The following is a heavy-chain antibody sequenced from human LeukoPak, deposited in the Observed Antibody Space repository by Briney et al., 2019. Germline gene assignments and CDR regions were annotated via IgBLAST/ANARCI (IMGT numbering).Heavy chain of an antibody. D-gene: IGHD3-16*02. CDR2: IYYTGST. CDR3: ARFYVWGSYRSDY. Sequence: SETLSLTCTVSGGSISSYYWSWIRQPPGKGLEWIGSIYYTGSTYYNPSLKSRVSISVDTSKNQFSLKLSSVTAADTAVYYCARFYVWGSYRSDYWGQGTLVTVSS. V-gene: IGHV4-59*05. CDR1: GGSISSYY. J-gene: IGHJ4*02.